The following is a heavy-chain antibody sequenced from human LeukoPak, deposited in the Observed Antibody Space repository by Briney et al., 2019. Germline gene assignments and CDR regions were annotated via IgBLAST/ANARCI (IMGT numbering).Heavy chain of an antibody. V-gene: IGHV1-18*01. J-gene: IGHJ6*03. CDR2: ISAYNGNT. CDR1: GYTFTSYG. Sequence: ASVKVSCKASGYTFTSYGISWVRQAPGQGLEWMGWISAYNGNTNYAQKLQGRVTMTTDTSTSTAYMELRSVRSDDTAVYYCARWGPSYDFWSGYSLAYYYYYMDVWGKGTTVTVSS. CDR3: ARWGPSYDFWSGYSLAYYYYYMDV. D-gene: IGHD3-3*01.